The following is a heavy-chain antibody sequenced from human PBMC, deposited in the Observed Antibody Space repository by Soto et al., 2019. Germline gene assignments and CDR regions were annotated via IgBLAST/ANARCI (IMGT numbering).Heavy chain of an antibody. CDR1: GFTFSSKG. J-gene: IGHJ4*02. D-gene: IGHD2-15*01. Sequence: QVQLVESGGGVVQPGRSLRLSCAASGFTFSSKGMHWVRQAPGKRLEWVAVMSNDGSHTSYADSAKGRFTSSRDNSKDTLYLQMNSLRAEDSGIYYCTKGCSSSSNCYIIDYWGQGAMVTVSS. V-gene: IGHV3-30*18. CDR3: TKGCSSSSNCYIIDY. CDR2: MSNDGSHT.